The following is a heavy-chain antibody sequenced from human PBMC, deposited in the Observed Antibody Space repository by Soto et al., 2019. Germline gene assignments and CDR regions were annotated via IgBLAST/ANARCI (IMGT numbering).Heavy chain of an antibody. CDR3: ARRFSSGWSPPYFDY. CDR2: IYYSGST. J-gene: IGHJ4*02. V-gene: IGHV4-39*01. D-gene: IGHD6-19*01. CDR1: GGSISSSDYY. Sequence: SETLSLTCTVSGGSISSSDYYWGWIRQPPGKGLEWIANIYYSGSTYYNPSLKSRVSLFVDTSKNQFSLKLSSVTAADTAVYYCARRFSSGWSPPYFDYWGQGTLVTVSS.